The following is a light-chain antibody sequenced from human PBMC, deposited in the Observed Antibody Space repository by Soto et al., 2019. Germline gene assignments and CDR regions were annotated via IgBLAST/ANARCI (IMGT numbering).Light chain of an antibody. CDR2: GAS. Sequence: EIVMTQSPATLSVSPGERATLSCRASQRVGSNLAWYQQKPGQAPRLLMYGASTRATGIPARFSGSGSGTEFTLTISSLQSEDFAVYYCQQYNNWPRTFGQGTKVDIK. CDR3: QQYNNWPRT. J-gene: IGKJ1*01. V-gene: IGKV3-15*01. CDR1: QRVGSN.